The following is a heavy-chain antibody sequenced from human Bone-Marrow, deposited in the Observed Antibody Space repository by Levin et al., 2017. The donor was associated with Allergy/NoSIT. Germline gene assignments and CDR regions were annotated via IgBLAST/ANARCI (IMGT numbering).Heavy chain of an antibody. CDR1: GGSVNSGGYY. J-gene: IGHJ1*01. CDR2: IYNSGNT. V-gene: IGHV4-31*02. D-gene: IGHD3-22*01. Sequence: SQTLSLTCNVSGGSVNSGGYYWGWIRQHPGRGLEWIGYIYNSGNTNYNPSLKSRVSISIVTSKNQFSLKLFSVTAADTAVYYCARGYYDRTGYYEYFQHWGQGNLVTVSS. CDR3: ARGYYDRTGYYEYFQH.